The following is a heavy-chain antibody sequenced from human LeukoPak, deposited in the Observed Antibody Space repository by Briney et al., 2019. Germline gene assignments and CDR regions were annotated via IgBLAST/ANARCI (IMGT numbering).Heavy chain of an antibody. J-gene: IGHJ4*02. CDR1: GYTFTSYD. D-gene: IGHD3-10*01. Sequence: ASVKVSCKASGYTFTSYDINWVRQATGQGLEWMGWMNPNSGNTGYAQKFQGRVTMTRNTSISTAYMELSSLRSEDTAVYYCARGGYYYGSGSYYNALDYWGQGTLVTVSS. CDR3: ARGGYYYGSGSYYNALDY. CDR2: MNPNSGNT. V-gene: IGHV1-8*01.